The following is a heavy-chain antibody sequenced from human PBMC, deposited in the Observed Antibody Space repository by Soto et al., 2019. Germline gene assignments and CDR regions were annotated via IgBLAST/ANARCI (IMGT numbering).Heavy chain of an antibody. CDR3: ARSRANYYDSRGYYYSTFDY. J-gene: IGHJ4*02. D-gene: IGHD3-22*01. V-gene: IGHV1-69*12. Sequence: QVQLVQSGAEVTKPGSSVKVSCKTSGGTFSSYAISWVRQAPGQGLEWMGGIIPMFGTANYAQKFQGRVTITADESTSTAYLELSSLRSEDTAVSYCARSRANYYDSRGYYYSTFDYWGQGTLVTVSS. CDR2: IIPMFGTA. CDR1: GGTFSSYA.